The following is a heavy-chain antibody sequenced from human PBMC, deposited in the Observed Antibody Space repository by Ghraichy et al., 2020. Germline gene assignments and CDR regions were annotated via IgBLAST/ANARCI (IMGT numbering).Heavy chain of an antibody. D-gene: IGHD3-10*01. Sequence: TLSLTCTVSGGSILNYYWSWIRQPPGKGLEWIGYIDHSGNTNYNPSLKSRVTISVDTSKNQFSLKLNSVTAADTAVYYCARTSYFGSGSYSSFDYWGQGTLVTVSS. CDR1: GGSILNYY. J-gene: IGHJ4*02. CDR3: ARTSYFGSGSYSSFDY. V-gene: IGHV4-59*01. CDR2: IDHSGNT.